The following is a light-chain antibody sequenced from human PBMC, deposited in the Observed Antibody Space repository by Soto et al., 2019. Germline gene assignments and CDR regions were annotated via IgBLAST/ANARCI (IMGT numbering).Light chain of an antibody. Sequence: DIHMTQSPSSLSASVGDRVTITCRASQDISNYLNWYQQKPGKAPKVLIYAASSLQSGVPSRFSGSGSGTDYTLTISSLQPEDFASYFCQHSFNTPLTFGGGTKVDIK. CDR2: AAS. CDR1: QDISNY. CDR3: QHSFNTPLT. J-gene: IGKJ4*01. V-gene: IGKV1-39*01.